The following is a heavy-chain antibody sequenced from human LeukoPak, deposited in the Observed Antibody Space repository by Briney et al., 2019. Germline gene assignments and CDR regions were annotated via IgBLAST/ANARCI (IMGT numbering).Heavy chain of an antibody. CDR2: ISYDGSNR. CDR3: AKDLQSGSYYDLSPTDY. Sequence: PGRSLRLSCAASGFTFSGYGMHWVRQTPGKGLEWVAVISYDGSNRYYADSVKGRFTISRDNSKNTLYLQMNSLRPEDTAVYYCAKDLQSGSYYDLSPTDYWGQGTLVTVSS. CDR1: GFTFSGYG. D-gene: IGHD1-26*01. J-gene: IGHJ4*02. V-gene: IGHV3-30*18.